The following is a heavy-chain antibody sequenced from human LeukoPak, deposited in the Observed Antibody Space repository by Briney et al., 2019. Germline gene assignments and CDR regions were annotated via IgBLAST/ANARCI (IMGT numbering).Heavy chain of an antibody. D-gene: IGHD3-3*01. CDR2: MNPNSGNT. CDR1: GYTFTSYD. J-gene: IGHJ5*02. Sequence: ASVKVSCKASGYTFTSYDINWVRQATGQGLEWMGWMNPNSGNTGYAQKFQGRVTMTRHTSISTAYMELSSLRSEDTAVYYCARVPFSIFGVVNPHPHWFDPWGQGTLVTVSS. CDR3: ARVPFSIFGVVNPHPHWFDP. V-gene: IGHV1-8*01.